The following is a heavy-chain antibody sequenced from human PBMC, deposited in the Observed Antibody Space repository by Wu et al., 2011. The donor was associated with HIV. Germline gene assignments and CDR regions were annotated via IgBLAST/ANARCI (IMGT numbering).Heavy chain of an antibody. Sequence: SVKVSCKASGYTFTSYDINWVRQATGQGLEWMGWMHPNSGNTGYAQKFQGRVTITRNTSISTAYMELSSLRSEDTAVYYCARVDHWNDRGFDYWGQGTLVTVSS. CDR2: MHPNSGNT. CDR1: GYTFTSYD. CDR3: ARVDHWNDRGFDY. J-gene: IGHJ4*02. V-gene: IGHV1-8*03. D-gene: IGHD1-1*01.